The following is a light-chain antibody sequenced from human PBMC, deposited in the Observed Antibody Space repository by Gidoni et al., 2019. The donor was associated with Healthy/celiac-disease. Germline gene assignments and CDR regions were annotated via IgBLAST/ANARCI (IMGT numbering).Light chain of an antibody. CDR2: DDS. Sequence: VLTQPPPVAAGRGQTARITCGGNNIGSKSVHWYQQKPGQAPVLVVYDDSDRPSGIPERFSGSNSGNTATLTISRVAAGDEADYYCQVWDISSDHYVFGTGTTVTVL. CDR1: NIGSKS. V-gene: IGLV3-21*02. J-gene: IGLJ1*01. CDR3: QVWDISSDHYV.